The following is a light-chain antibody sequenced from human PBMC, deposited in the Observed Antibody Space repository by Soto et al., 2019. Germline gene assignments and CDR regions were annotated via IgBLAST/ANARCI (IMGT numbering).Light chain of an antibody. Sequence: EIVLTQSPGTLSLSPGERATLSCRASQIVSTTYLAWYQQKPGQAPRLLIYGSSSSAPGIADRFSGSASGTDFTLSISRLEPEDFAVYYCQQYGSFPMYTFGQGTKLEIK. CDR1: QIVSTTY. CDR2: GSS. J-gene: IGKJ2*01. CDR3: QQYGSFPMYT. V-gene: IGKV3-20*01.